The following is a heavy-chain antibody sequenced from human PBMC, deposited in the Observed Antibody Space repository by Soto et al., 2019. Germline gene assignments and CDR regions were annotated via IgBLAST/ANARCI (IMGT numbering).Heavy chain of an antibody. V-gene: IGHV3-48*01. CDR1: GFTFSSYS. CDR3: AREHISSWLNWFAP. CDR2: ISSSSSTI. D-gene: IGHD6-13*01. Sequence: EVQLVESGGGLVQPGGSLRLSCAASGFTFSSYSMKWVRQAPGKGVEWVSSISSSSSTIYYADSVKGRFTISRDNAKHSLYLQMNSLRAEDTAVYYCAREHISSWLNWFAPWRQGTLLTVSS. J-gene: IGHJ5*02.